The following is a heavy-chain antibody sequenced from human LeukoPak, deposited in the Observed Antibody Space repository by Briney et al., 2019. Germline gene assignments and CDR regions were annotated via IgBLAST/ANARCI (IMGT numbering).Heavy chain of an antibody. CDR2: ISSNGGST. Sequence: PGGSLRLSCAASGFSFRYAWMTWVRQAPGKGLEYVSGISSNGGSTYYADSVKGRFTISRDNSKNTVYLQMSSLRAEDTAVYYCVKGGLTLTTIYFHHWGQGTLVTVSS. J-gene: IGHJ1*01. CDR1: GFSFRYAW. V-gene: IGHV3-64D*09. D-gene: IGHD1-1*01. CDR3: VKGGLTLTTIYFHH.